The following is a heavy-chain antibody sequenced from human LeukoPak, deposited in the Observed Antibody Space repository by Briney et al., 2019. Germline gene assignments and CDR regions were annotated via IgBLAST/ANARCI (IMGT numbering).Heavy chain of an antibody. CDR1: GFTFTSYG. J-gene: IGHJ4*02. CDR3: AKGSSGWSIDY. Sequence: GGSLRLSCAASGFTFTSYGMHWVRQAPGTGLEWVALMRYDGGNEYYTDSVKGRFTISRDNSKNTLYLQMNSLRAEDTAVYYCAKGSSGWSIDYWGQGTLVTVSS. CDR2: MRYDGGNE. V-gene: IGHV3-30*02. D-gene: IGHD6-19*01.